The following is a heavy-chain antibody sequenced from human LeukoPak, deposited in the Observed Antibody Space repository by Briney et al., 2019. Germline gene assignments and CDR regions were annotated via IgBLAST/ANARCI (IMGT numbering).Heavy chain of an antibody. CDR3: ARGDLTAFDI. CDR1: GGSISSSY. V-gene: IGHV4-4*07. J-gene: IGHJ3*02. CDR2: IYTSGST. D-gene: IGHD2-21*02. Sequence: SETLTLTRTVPGGSISSSYWSWIRQSAGKGLEWIGRIYTSGSTNYTPSLKSRVTMSVATSKNQFSLKLSSVTAADTAVYYSARGDLTAFDIWGQGTVVRVSS.